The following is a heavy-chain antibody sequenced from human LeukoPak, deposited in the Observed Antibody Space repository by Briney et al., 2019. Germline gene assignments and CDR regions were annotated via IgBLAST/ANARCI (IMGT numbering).Heavy chain of an antibody. CDR2: ISWNSGRR. V-gene: IGHV3-9*03. Sequence: GGSLRLSCVGSGFTFADYAMHWVRQAPGKGLEWVSGISWNSGRRGYADSVKGRFTISRDNAKTSLYLQMNSLRAEDMALYYCAKGPDYDILTPIDYWGQGTLVTVSS. J-gene: IGHJ4*02. CDR3: AKGPDYDILTPIDY. D-gene: IGHD3-9*01. CDR1: GFTFADYA.